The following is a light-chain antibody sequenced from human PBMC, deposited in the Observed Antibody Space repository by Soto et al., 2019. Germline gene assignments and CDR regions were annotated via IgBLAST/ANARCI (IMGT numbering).Light chain of an antibody. CDR2: ATS. CDR3: HQYATSPFT. V-gene: IGKV3-20*01. CDR1: ETIGRAY. Sequence: IVLTQSPGTLSLSPGERATVSCRASETIGRAYFAWYQHRPGWTPRLVLSATSNRAAGIQDRFRGSGSGADFTLSISGVEPEDFAVYYCHQYATSPFTFGQGTKLEI. J-gene: IGKJ2*01.